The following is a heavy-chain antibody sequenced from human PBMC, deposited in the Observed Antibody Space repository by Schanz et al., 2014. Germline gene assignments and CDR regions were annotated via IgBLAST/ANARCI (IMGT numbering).Heavy chain of an antibody. CDR1: GFTFGTFW. Sequence: EVQLLESGGGLLQPGGSLRLSCAASGFTFGTFWMSWVRRSPGKGLEWVSAISGNGGSTYFADSVKGRFTISRDNSDNTLFLQMNRLRAEDTAVYYCAKVREWWPYYFDYWGQGTQVAVSS. CDR2: ISGNGGST. CDR3: AKVREWWPYYFDY. V-gene: IGHV3-23*01. D-gene: IGHD2-15*01. J-gene: IGHJ4*02.